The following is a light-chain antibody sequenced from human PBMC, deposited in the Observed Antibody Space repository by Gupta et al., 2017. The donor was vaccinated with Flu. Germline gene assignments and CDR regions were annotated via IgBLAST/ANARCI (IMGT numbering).Light chain of an antibody. CDR3: QQYDSYPWT. J-gene: IGKJ1*01. CDR1: QNIDSW. Sequence: PSTLSAALGAIVTFPCRASQNIDSWLAWYQQRPGKAPSLLIYKASNLESGVPSRFSGSGSGTEFTLAISSLQPDDLATYYCQQYDSYPWTFGQGTKV. V-gene: IGKV1-5*03. CDR2: KAS.